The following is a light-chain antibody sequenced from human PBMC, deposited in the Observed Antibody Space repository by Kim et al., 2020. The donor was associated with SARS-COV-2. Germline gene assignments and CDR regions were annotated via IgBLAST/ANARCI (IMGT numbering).Light chain of an antibody. V-gene: IGLV3-1*01. CDR2: QDR. CDR3: QAWDSSTVV. CDR1: KLGDKY. J-gene: IGLJ2*01. Sequence: SYELTQPPSVSVSPGQTASITCSGDKLGDKYASWYQQQPGQTPVLVIYQDRRRPSGIPERFSGSNSGDIATLTISGTQAMDEADYYCQAWDSSTVVFGGGTKLTVL.